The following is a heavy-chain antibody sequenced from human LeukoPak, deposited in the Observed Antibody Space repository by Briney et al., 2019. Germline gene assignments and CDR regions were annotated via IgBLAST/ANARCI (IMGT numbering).Heavy chain of an antibody. D-gene: IGHD3-3*01. J-gene: IGHJ4*02. CDR3: ARAATSQYGFWSGYYRD. V-gene: IGHV4-34*01. CDR2: INHSGST. Sequence: KPSETLSLTCAVYGGSFSGYYWSWIRQPPGKGLEWIGEINHSGSTNYNPSLKSRVTISVDTSKNQFSLKLSSVTAADTAVYYCARAATSQYGFWSGYYRDWGQGTLVTVSS. CDR1: GGSFSGYY.